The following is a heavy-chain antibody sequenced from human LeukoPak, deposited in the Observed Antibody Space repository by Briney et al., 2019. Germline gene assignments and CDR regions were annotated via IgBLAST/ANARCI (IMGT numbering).Heavy chain of an antibody. J-gene: IGHJ4*02. CDR2: IKKDGSEK. D-gene: IGHD5-18*01. CDR1: GFTFSSYW. V-gene: IGHV3-7*01. CDR3: ARDLSGIAGYTYGRGIDY. Sequence: GGSLRLSCAASGFTFSSYWMSWVRQAPGKGLEWVANIKKDGSEKYYVDAVKGRFTISRDNAKTSLYLQMNSLRAEDTAVYYCARDLSGIAGYTYGRGIDYWGQGTLVTVSS.